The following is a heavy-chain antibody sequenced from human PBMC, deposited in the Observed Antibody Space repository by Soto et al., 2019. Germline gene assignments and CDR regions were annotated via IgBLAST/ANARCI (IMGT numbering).Heavy chain of an antibody. V-gene: IGHV3-21*04. CDR1: GFTFSSYS. J-gene: IGHJ4*02. Sequence: EVQLVESGGGLVKPGGSLRLSCAASGFTFSSYSMNWVRQAPGKGLEWVSSISSSSSYIYYADSVKGRFTISRDNAKNSLYLQMNSLRAEDTAIYYCAKRPRALLTFDYWGQGTLVTVSS. CDR2: ISSSSSYI. CDR3: AKRPRALLTFDY. D-gene: IGHD1-26*01.